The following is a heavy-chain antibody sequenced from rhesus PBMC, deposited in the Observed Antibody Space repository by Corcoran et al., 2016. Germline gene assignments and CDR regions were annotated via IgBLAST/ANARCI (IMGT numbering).Heavy chain of an antibody. V-gene: IGHV4-65*02. D-gene: IGHD6-43*01. J-gene: IGHJ1*01. CDR2: IGATLHTT. Sequence: QVQLQESGPGLVKPSETLSLTCAVSGGSVSNNNWWTWIRQSPGKGLEWLGNIGATLHTTHYNPSLRSRVTISQDTSKMQFSLNLSSVTVADTAVYYCAATGDDTSTYRPFQFWGQGALVTVS. CDR3: AATGDDTSTYRPFQF. CDR1: GGSVSNNNW.